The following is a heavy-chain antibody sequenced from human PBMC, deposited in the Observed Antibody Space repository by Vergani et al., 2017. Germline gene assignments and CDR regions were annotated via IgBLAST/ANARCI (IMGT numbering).Heavy chain of an antibody. Sequence: EVQLLESGGGLVQPGGSLRLSCAASGFTVSSNYMSWVRQAPGKGLEWVSIIYSGGSTYYADSVKGRFTISRDNSKNTLYLQMNSLRAEDTAVYYCARSLYSGSSSPGYWGQGTLDTVSS. CDR3: ARSLYSGSSSPGY. CDR2: IYSGGST. V-gene: IGHV3-66*02. CDR1: GFTVSSNY. D-gene: IGHD1-26*01. J-gene: IGHJ4*02.